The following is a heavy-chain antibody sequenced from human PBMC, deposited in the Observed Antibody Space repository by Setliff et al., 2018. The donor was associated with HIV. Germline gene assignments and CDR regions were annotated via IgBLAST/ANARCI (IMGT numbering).Heavy chain of an antibody. J-gene: IGHJ4*02. D-gene: IGHD1-26*01. CDR3: ARLRDMEWELIGLDY. V-gene: IGHV4-59*01. CDR2: IHYSGST. CDR1: GGSISNYY. Sequence: PSETLSLTCTVSGGSISNYYWSWIRQSPEKGLEWIGYIHYSGSTNYNPSLKSRVTISLDTSKNQFSLKLSSVTAADTAIYYCARLRDMEWELIGLDYLGRGTLVTAPQ.